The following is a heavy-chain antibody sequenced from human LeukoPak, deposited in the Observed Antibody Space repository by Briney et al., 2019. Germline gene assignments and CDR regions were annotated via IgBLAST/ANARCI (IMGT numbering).Heavy chain of an antibody. CDR2: INPSGGRT. J-gene: IGHJ4*02. Sequence: AASVTVSCKASGYTFTSYHMHWVRQAPGQGVEWMGLINPSGGRTNYAQKLQGRVTVTSDTSTSTVYMELSSLISEDTAVYYCARELSPSGNYDCWGQGTLVTVSS. CDR1: GYTFTSYH. V-gene: IGHV1-46*04. CDR3: ARELSPSGNYDC. D-gene: IGHD3-3*01.